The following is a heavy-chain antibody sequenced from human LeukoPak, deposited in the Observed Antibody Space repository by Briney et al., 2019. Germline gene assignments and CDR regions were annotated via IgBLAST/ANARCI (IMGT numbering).Heavy chain of an antibody. J-gene: IGHJ6*02. CDR3: ARQLNSPTNHSSSTSYYYYYGMDV. CDR1: GGSISSSSYY. CDR2: IYYSGST. V-gene: IGHV4-39*01. Sequence: KPSETLSLTCTVSGGSISSSSYYWGWIRQPPGKGLEWIGSIYYSGSTYYNPSLKSRVTISVDTSKNQFSLKLSSVTAADTAVYYCARQLNSPTNHSSSTSYYYYYGMDVWGQGTTVTVSS. D-gene: IGHD6-13*01.